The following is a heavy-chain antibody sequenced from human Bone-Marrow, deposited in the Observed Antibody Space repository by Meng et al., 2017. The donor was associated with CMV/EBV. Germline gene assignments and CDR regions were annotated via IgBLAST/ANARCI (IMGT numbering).Heavy chain of an antibody. Sequence: KVSCKASGYIFANYWIGWVRQMSGRGLEWMGIIYPGDSDTRYNPSFQGQVIISADKSISTAYLQWSSLKASDTAMYYCAKLYASQSFFDYWGQGALVTVSS. CDR1: GYIFANYW. CDR2: IYPGDSDT. D-gene: IGHD5/OR15-5a*01. CDR3: AKLYASQSFFDY. J-gene: IGHJ4*02. V-gene: IGHV5-51*01.